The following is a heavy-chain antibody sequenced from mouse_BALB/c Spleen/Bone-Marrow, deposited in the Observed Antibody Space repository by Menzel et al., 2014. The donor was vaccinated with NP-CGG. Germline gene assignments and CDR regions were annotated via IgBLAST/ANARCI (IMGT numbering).Heavy chain of an antibody. J-gene: IGHJ4*01. CDR2: IYYSGTI. V-gene: IGHV3-5*02. CDR3: ARDGGLRGYAMDY. Sequence: VQLKQSGPGLVKPSQTVSLTCTVTGISITTGNYRWSWIRQFPGNKLEWIGYIYYSGTITYNPSLTSRTTITRDTSXNQFFLEMNSLTAEDTATYYCARDGGLRGYAMDYWGQGTSVTVSS. D-gene: IGHD2-4*01. CDR1: GISITTGNYR.